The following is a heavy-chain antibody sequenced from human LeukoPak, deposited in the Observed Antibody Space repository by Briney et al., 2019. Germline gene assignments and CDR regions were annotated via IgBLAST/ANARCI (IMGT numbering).Heavy chain of an antibody. V-gene: IGHV3-7*03. D-gene: IGHD6-6*01. CDR3: AKDQKQLIPPFDY. Sequence: GGSLTLSCAASGFTFSSSWMSWVRQAPGKGLEWVANIKRDGSEKYYGDSVKGRFTISRDNSKNTLYLQMNSLRAEDTAVYYCAKDQKQLIPPFDYWGQGTLVTVSS. CDR2: IKRDGSEK. J-gene: IGHJ4*02. CDR1: GFTFSSSW.